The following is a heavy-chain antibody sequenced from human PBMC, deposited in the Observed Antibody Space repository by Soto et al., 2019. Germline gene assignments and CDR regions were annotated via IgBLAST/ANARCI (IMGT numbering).Heavy chain of an antibody. Sequence: QVQLVESGGGVVQPGRSLRLSCAASGFTFSSYAMHWVRQAPGKGLEWVAVISYDGSNKYYEDSVKGRFTISRDNSKNTLYLQMNSLRAEDTAVYYCAKAYCGGDCGDYFDYWGQGTLVTVSS. CDR2: ISYDGSNK. CDR1: GFTFSSYA. CDR3: AKAYCGGDCGDYFDY. D-gene: IGHD2-21*02. V-gene: IGHV3-30-3*01. J-gene: IGHJ4*02.